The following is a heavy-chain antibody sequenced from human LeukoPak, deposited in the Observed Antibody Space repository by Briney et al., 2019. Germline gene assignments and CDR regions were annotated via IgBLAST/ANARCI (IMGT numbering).Heavy chain of an antibody. CDR3: ARDYGIQLPALFDP. Sequence: SETLSLTCTVSGGSISSSSYYWGWIRQPPGKGLEWIGSIYYSGSTYYNPSLKSRVTISVDTSKNQFSLKLSSVTAADTAVYYCARDYGIQLPALFDPWGQGTLVTVSS. CDR2: IYYSGST. J-gene: IGHJ5*02. V-gene: IGHV4-39*07. CDR1: GGSISSSSYY. D-gene: IGHD5-18*01.